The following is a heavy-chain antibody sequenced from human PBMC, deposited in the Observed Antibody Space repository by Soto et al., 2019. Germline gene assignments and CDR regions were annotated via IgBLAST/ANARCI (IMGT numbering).Heavy chain of an antibody. V-gene: IGHV3-23*01. CDR3: AKDGPDIEVVAGVPCFAY. Sequence: EVHLLESGGGLVHPGGSLRLSCAASGFTFRSYAMNWVRQAPGKGLEWVSAISGSGGSTYYADSVKGRFTIFSDNYKNPVYLQIKFLRAEDTAAYYCAKDGPDIEVVAGVPCFAYWGQGTLVAVSA. D-gene: IGHD2-2*01. J-gene: IGHJ4*02. CDR1: GFTFRSYA. CDR2: ISGSGGST.